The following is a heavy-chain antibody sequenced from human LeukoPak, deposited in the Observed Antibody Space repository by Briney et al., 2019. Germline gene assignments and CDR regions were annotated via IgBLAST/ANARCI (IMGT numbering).Heavy chain of an antibody. CDR3: ARYGNGAWLAHYSFDI. J-gene: IGHJ3*02. D-gene: IGHD6-19*01. CDR2: IKFDGSDK. CDR1: GFTFSSYS. Sequence: GGSLRLSCAASGFTFSSYSMNWVRQAPGKGLEWVANIKFDGSDKFYVDSVKGRFTISRDNAKNSLYLQMNSLRAGDTAVYYCARYGNGAWLAHYSFDIWGQGTMVTVSS. V-gene: IGHV3-7*01.